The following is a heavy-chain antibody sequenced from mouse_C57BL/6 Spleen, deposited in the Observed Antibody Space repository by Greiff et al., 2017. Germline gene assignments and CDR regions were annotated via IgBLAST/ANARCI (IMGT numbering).Heavy chain of an antibody. V-gene: IGHV1-39*01. CDR3: ARGSGYSYYFDY. CDR2: INPNYGTT. D-gene: IGHD3-2*02. CDR1: GYSFTDYN. Sequence: EVKLMESGPELVKPGASVKISCKASGYSFTDYNMNWVKQSNGKSLEWIGVINPNYGTTSYNQKFKGKATLTVDQSSSTAYMQLNSLTSEDSAVYYCARGSGYSYYFDYWGQGTTLTVSS. J-gene: IGHJ2*01.